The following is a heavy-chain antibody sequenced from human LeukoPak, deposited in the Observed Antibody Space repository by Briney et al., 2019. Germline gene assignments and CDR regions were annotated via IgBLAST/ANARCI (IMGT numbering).Heavy chain of an antibody. CDR3: ARDGDPNWDAFDI. V-gene: IGHV3-7*01. J-gene: IGHJ3*02. Sequence: GGSLRLSCAASGFTFSSYWMSWVRQAPGKGREWVANIKQDGSEKYYVDSVKGRSTSGRDNANNSLYLQMNSLRAEDTAVYYCARDGDPNWDAFDIWGQGTMVTVSS. CDR1: GFTFSSYW. CDR2: IKQDGSEK. D-gene: IGHD7-27*01.